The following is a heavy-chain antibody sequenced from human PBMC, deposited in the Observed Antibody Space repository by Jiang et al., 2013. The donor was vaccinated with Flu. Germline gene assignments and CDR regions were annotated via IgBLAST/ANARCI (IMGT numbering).Heavy chain of an antibody. CDR2: ISATGGST. J-gene: IGHJ5*02. CDR1: GFTFSSYV. D-gene: IGHD5-18*01. V-gene: IGHV3-23*04. CDR3: TRDARIQLWLESWFDP. Sequence: VQLVESGGGLVQPGGSLRLSCAASGFTFSSYVMSWVRQAPGKGLEWVSSISATGGSTFYADSVRGRFTVSRDNSKNTLYLHMNSLTAEDMAVYYCTRDARIQLWLESWFDPGPGNPGHRLL.